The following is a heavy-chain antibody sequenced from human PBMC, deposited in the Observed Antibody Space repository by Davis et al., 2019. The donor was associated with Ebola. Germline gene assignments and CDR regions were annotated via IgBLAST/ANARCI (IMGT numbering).Heavy chain of an antibody. CDR3: ARDDESSDWYFDY. Sequence: PSETLSLTCAVYGGSFSGYYWNWIRQPLGKGLEWIGEINQSGSTNYNPSLKSRVTISVDTSKNQFSLKVTSVTAADTAVYYCARDDESSDWYFDYWGQGSLVTVSS. V-gene: IGHV4-34*01. J-gene: IGHJ4*02. CDR2: INQSGST. CDR1: GGSFSGYY. D-gene: IGHD6-19*01.